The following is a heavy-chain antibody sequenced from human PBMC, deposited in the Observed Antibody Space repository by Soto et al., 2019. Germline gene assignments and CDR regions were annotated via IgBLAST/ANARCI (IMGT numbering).Heavy chain of an antibody. D-gene: IGHD6-25*01. CDR3: ARETSIAAADY. CDR1: GYTFTSYG. Sequence: QVQLVQSGAEVKKPGASVKVSCKASGYTFTSYGISWVRQAPGQGLEWMGWISAYNGNTNYAQKLQGRVTMTTDTCTSTAYMELRSLRAEDTAVYYCARETSIAAADYWGQGTLVTVSS. J-gene: IGHJ4*02. V-gene: IGHV1-18*01. CDR2: ISAYNGNT.